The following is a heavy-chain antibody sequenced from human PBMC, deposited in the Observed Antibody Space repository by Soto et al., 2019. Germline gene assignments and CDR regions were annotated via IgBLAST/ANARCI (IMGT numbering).Heavy chain of an antibody. Sequence: QVQLVESGGGVVQPGRSLRLSCAAYGFTFSSHSIQWVRQATGKGLEWVAVISYDGSIKYYEDSVKGRFNISRNNSKNTAYLQMNSMRAEDTAVFYCASEWSTSGDLDYWCQGTLVIVSS. D-gene: IGHD3-10*01. CDR2: ISYDGSIK. J-gene: IGHJ4*02. CDR1: GFTFSSHS. CDR3: ASEWSTSGDLDY. V-gene: IGHV3-30-3*01.